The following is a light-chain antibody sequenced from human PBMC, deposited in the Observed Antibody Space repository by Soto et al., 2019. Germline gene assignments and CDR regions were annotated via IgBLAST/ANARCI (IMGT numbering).Light chain of an antibody. V-gene: IGKV1-9*01. CDR1: QGISSY. J-gene: IGKJ5*01. Sequence: IQLTQSPSFLSASVGARVTITCRASQGISSYLAWYQQKPGKAPKLLIYAASSLQSGVPSRFSGSGSGTDFTLTISSLQPEDFATYYCQQANSFPITFGQGTRLEIK. CDR2: AAS. CDR3: QQANSFPIT.